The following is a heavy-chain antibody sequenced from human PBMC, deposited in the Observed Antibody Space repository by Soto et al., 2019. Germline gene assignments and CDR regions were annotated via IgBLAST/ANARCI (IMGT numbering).Heavy chain of an antibody. CDR1: GFTFTSSA. J-gene: IGHJ6*02. Sequence: QMQLVQSGPEVKKPGTSVKVSCKASGFTFTSSAMQWVRQARGQRLEWIGWIVVGSGNTNYAQKFQERVTITRDMSTSTADMELSSLRYEDTAVYYCAAPMEAGYYYYGMDVWGQGTTVTVSS. V-gene: IGHV1-58*02. D-gene: IGHD6-19*01. CDR2: IVVGSGNT. CDR3: AAPMEAGYYYYGMDV.